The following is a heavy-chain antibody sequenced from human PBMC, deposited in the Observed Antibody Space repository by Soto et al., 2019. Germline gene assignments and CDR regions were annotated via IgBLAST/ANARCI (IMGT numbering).Heavy chain of an antibody. V-gene: IGHV3-30-3*01. CDR3: ARDGFTGYSYGYFDY. D-gene: IGHD5-18*01. CDR1: GFTFSSYA. J-gene: IGHJ4*02. CDR2: ISYDGSNK. Sequence: PGGSLRLSCAASGFTFSSYAMHWVRQAPGKGLEWVAVISYDGSNKYYADSVKGRFTISRDNSKNTLYLQMNSLRAEDTAVYYCARDGFTGYSYGYFDYWGQGTLVTLSS.